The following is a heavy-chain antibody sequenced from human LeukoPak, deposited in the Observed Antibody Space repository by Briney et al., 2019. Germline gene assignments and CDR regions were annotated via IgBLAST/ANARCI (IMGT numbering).Heavy chain of an antibody. CDR2: INWNGGST. D-gene: IGHD2-15*01. Sequence: PGGSLSLSLEAPGFTFMDFGLIWSGKLPGRGLEWVSGINWNGGSTGYADSVKGRFTISRDNAKNSLYLQMNSLRVEDTALYYCARGGGSCYNPGGQGTLVTVSS. J-gene: IGHJ4*02. CDR3: ARGGGSCYNP. V-gene: IGHV3-20*03. CDR1: GFTFMDFG.